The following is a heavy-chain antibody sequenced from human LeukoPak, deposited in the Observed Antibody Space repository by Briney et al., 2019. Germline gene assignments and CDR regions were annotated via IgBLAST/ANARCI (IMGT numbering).Heavy chain of an antibody. D-gene: IGHD6-13*01. V-gene: IGHV1-69*13. CDR2: IIPIFGTA. J-gene: IGHJ3*02. CDR3: ARRNKQQLSAFDI. CDR1: GGTFSSYA. Sequence: SVTLSCTASGGTFSSYAISWVRQAPGQGLEWMGGIIPIFGTANYAQKFQGRVTITADESTSTAYMELSSLRSEDTAVYYCARRNKQQLSAFDIWGQGTMVTVSS.